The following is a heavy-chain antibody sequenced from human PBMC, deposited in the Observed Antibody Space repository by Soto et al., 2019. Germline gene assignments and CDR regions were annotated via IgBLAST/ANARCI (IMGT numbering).Heavy chain of an antibody. J-gene: IGHJ4*02. Sequence: GGSLRLSCAAAGFTYSTYGMHWVRRAPGKGLEWVAVISFDGSNKYYADSVKGRFTISRDNSKNTLHLQMNSLRAEDTAVYYCAKDRGYYGDYFDYWGQGTLVTVSS. V-gene: IGHV3-30*18. CDR1: GFTYSTYG. CDR3: AKDRGYYGDYFDY. CDR2: ISFDGSNK. D-gene: IGHD3-22*01.